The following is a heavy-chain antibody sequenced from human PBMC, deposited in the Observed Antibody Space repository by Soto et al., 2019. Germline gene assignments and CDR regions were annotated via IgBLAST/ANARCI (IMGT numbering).Heavy chain of an antibody. Sequence: SSETLSLTCAVDGGSFSGYYWSWIRHPPGRGLEWIGEINHSGSTNNNPSLKSRVTIPVDPSKNQISLNLSSVTAAETAVYYCARGGQLYYDFWSGTYYFDYWGQGTLVTVSS. CDR1: GGSFSGYY. J-gene: IGHJ4*02. D-gene: IGHD3-3*01. CDR3: ARGGQLYYDFWSGTYYFDY. CDR2: INHSGST. V-gene: IGHV4-34*01.